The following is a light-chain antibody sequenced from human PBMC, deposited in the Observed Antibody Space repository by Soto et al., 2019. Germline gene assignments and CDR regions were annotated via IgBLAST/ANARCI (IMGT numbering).Light chain of an antibody. V-gene: IGKV1-12*01. CDR2: AAS. Sequence: DIQMTQSPSSVSASVGDRLTISCRASQDIGGSLVRYQQKPGTAPQLLIYAASSLHFGVPSRFSGSRSGTDFTLTITSLQPEDFATYFCQQAKTFPLTFGGGTRVEIK. J-gene: IGKJ4*01. CDR1: QDIGGS. CDR3: QQAKTFPLT.